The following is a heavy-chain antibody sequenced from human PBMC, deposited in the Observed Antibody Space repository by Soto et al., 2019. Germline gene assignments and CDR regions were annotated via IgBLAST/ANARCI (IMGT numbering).Heavy chain of an antibody. CDR2: ITHSSSAI. J-gene: IGHJ2*01. D-gene: IGHD3-9*01. CDR1: GFTFSSYT. V-gene: IGHV3-48*01. CDR3: ATSILVSRQYFYL. Sequence: EVQLVESGGGLVQPGGSLRLSCAASGFTFSSYTMNWVRQAPGKGLEWISHITHSSSAIYYADSVRGRFTVSRDNAKNSLYLQLNSLRAEDTAVYYCATSILVSRQYFYLWGRGTLVTVSS.